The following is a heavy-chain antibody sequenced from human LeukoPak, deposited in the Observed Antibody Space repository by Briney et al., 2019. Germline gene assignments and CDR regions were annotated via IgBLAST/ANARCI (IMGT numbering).Heavy chain of an antibody. V-gene: IGHV3-11*01. CDR1: GFVVNDYY. J-gene: IGHJ4*02. D-gene: IGHD3-10*01. CDR3: AREQWFRWEF. Sequence: GGSLRLSCAASGFVVNDYYMNWIRLAPGKGLEWVSYISSRDNLIYYADSVKGRFTISTNNAKNAVFLQLNRLTVEDTAVYYCAREQWFRWEFWGQGVLVTVSS. CDR2: ISSRDNLI.